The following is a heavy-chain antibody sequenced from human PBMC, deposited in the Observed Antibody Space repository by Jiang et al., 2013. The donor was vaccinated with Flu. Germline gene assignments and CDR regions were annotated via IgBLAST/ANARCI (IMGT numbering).Heavy chain of an antibody. Sequence: QTLSLTCAISGDSVSSNSSAWIWIRQSPSRGLEWLGRTYYRSKWYNDYAVSVKSRITINPDTSKNQFSLQLNSVTPEDTAVYYCARASYDFWSGYYPLGDYYYYYGMDVWGQGTTVTVSS. J-gene: IGHJ6*02. CDR3: ARASYDFWSGYYPLGDYYYYYGMDV. CDR1: GDSVSSNSSA. CDR2: TYYRSKWYN. V-gene: IGHV6-1*01. D-gene: IGHD3-3*01.